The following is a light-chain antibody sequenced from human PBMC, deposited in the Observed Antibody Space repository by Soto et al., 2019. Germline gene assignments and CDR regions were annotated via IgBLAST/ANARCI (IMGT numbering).Light chain of an antibody. V-gene: IGKV3-20*01. J-gene: IGKJ1*01. Sequence: IVLTQSPGTLSLSPGDRATLSCRASQRVSARYLAWFHQKPGQAPRLLIFGASARATGIPDRFSGSGSGTDFTLTIDRLEPDDFATYYCQQYYSDWTFGQGTKVEIK. CDR1: QRVSARY. CDR3: QQYYSDWT. CDR2: GAS.